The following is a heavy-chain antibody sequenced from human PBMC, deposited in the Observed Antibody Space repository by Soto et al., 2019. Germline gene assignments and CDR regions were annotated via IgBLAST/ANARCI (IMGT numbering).Heavy chain of an antibody. Sequence: GGSLRLSCTASGFTFSSYAMHWVRQAPGKGLEWVAVISYDGSNKYYADSVKGRFTISRDNSKNTLYLQMNSLRAEDTAVYYCARDRRSDYGGTYFDYWGQGTLVTVSS. CDR3: ARDRRSDYGGTYFDY. J-gene: IGHJ4*02. D-gene: IGHD4-17*01. V-gene: IGHV3-30-3*01. CDR1: GFTFSSYA. CDR2: ISYDGSNK.